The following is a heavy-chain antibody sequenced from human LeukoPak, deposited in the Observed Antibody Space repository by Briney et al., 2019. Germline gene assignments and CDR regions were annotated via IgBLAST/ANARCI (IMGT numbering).Heavy chain of an antibody. Sequence: SETLSLTCTVSGGSINNGGYYWSWIRQHPGKDLEWIGYIYYSGSSYYNPSLRSRVTISVDTSKNHFSLKLSSVTAADTAVYYCARNRDGYNSFDYWGQGTLVTVSS. D-gene: IGHD5-24*01. CDR1: GGSINNGGYY. J-gene: IGHJ4*02. V-gene: IGHV4-31*03. CDR2: IYYSGSS. CDR3: ARNRDGYNSFDY.